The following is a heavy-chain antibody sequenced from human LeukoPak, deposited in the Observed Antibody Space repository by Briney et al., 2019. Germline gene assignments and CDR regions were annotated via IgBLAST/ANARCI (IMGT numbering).Heavy chain of an antibody. D-gene: IGHD2/OR15-2a*01. CDR2: INPSGGST. V-gene: IGHV1-46*01. CDR1: GYTFTSHY. Sequence: ASVKVSCKASGYTFTSHYMHWVRQAPGQGLEWMGIINPSGGSTSYAQKFQGRVTMTRDTSTSTVYMELSSLRSEDTAVYYCARDVYEGAFDIWGQGTMVTASS. J-gene: IGHJ3*02. CDR3: ARDVYEGAFDI.